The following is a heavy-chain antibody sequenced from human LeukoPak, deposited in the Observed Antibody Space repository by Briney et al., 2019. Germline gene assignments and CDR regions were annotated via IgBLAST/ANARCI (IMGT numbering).Heavy chain of an antibody. CDR2: INHSGST. CDR1: GGSFSDYY. V-gene: IGHV4-34*01. CDR3: AKPPTALVRGGYYFDS. D-gene: IGHD6-6*01. Sequence: PSETLSLTCAVYGGSFSDYYWNWIRQPPGKGLEWIGEINHSGSTNYNPSLKTRVTISVDKSKNQFSLKLNSVTAADTAVYFCAKPPTALVRGGYYFDSWGQGTLVTVSS. J-gene: IGHJ4*02.